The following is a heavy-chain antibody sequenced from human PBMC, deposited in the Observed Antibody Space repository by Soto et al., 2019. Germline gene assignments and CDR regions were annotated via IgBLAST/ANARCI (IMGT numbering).Heavy chain of an antibody. J-gene: IGHJ3*01. Sequence: EVQLVESGGGLVKPAGSPRLSCAASGFTFSDYSMLWVRQAPGKGLEWLAFIGNSNNPTFYADSVRGRFTISRDNPKNSVYLQMTSLREEDTAVYFCAREEGYCNGGPCYRGAFDFWGQGTIVTVSS. D-gene: IGHD2-15*01. CDR2: IGNSNNPT. CDR3: AREEGYCNGGPCYRGAFDF. V-gene: IGHV3-21*02. CDR1: GFTFSDYS.